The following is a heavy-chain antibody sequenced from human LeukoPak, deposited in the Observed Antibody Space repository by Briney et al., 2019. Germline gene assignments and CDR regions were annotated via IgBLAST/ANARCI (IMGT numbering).Heavy chain of an antibody. V-gene: IGHV4-59*01. Sequence: PSDTLSLTCTVSGGSISSYYWSWIRQPPGNGLEWIGYIYYSGSTNYNPSLKSRVTISVDTSKNQFSLKLSSVTAADTAVYYCAKQKTAYDISWGQGTLVTVSS. CDR2: IYYSGST. CDR1: GGSISSYY. D-gene: IGHD3-9*01. CDR3: AKQKTAYDIS. J-gene: IGHJ4*02.